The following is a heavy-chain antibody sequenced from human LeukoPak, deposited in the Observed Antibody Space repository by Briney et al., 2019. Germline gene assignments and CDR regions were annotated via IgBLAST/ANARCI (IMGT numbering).Heavy chain of an antibody. V-gene: IGHV3-21*01. CDR1: GFIFSSYS. CDR3: AKGSGYEHFYYYYYMDV. Sequence: GSLRLSCAASGFIFSSYSMNWVRQAPGKGLEWVSSITSSSSYIYYADLVKGRLTLSRDNAKNSLYLQMNSLRAEDTAVYYCAKGSGYEHFYYYYYMDVWGKGTTVTISS. J-gene: IGHJ6*03. D-gene: IGHD5-12*01. CDR2: ITSSSSYI.